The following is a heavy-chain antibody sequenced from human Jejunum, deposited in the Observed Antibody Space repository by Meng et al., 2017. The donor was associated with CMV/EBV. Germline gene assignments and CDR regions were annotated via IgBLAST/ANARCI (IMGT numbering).Heavy chain of an antibody. CDR3: ARDCCSYRSWFDP. Sequence: HQRESGPGLVKPSETLSLTCTVSGDSITSNTFYWGWIRQPPGKGLEWIGSIYSSGSTYYNPSLKSRVTISIDTSKNQFSLKLTSVTAADTAVYYCARDCCSYRSWFDPWGQGTLVTVSS. CDR1: GDSITSNTFY. V-gene: IGHV4-39*07. D-gene: IGHD2-2*01. CDR2: IYSSGST. J-gene: IGHJ5*02.